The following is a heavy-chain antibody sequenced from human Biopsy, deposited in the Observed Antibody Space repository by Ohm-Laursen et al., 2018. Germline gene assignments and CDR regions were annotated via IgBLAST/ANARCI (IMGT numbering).Heavy chain of an antibody. V-gene: IGHV4-4*07. CDR2: IYTSGSP. CDR3: ARGTGRYYVYGAFDI. CDR1: GGSIGSFF. Sequence: SETLSLTCTVSGGSIGSFFWGWIRQPPGKGLEWIGRIYTSGSPNYNLSLESRVTMSVDTSKNQFSLNLRSVTAADTAVYYCARGTGRYYVYGAFDIWGQGTVVTVSS. J-gene: IGHJ3*02. D-gene: IGHD1-26*01.